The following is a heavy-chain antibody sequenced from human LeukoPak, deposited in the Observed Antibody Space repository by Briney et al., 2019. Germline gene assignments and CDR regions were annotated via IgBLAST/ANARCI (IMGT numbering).Heavy chain of an antibody. J-gene: IGHJ4*02. V-gene: IGHV3-23*03. D-gene: IGHD2-15*01. CDR1: GFTFSSYA. Sequence: GGSLRLSCAASGFTFSSYAMSWVRQAPGKGLEWVSVLYNAGSTYHADSVKGRFTISRDNSKNTLYLQMNSLRAEDTAVYYCANLIGYCSGGSCLDYWGQGTLVTVSS. CDR2: LYNAGST. CDR3: ANLIGYCSGGSCLDY.